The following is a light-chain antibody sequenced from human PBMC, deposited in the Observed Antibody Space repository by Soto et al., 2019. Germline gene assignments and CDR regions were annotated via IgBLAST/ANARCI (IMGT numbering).Light chain of an antibody. CDR2: GAS. V-gene: IGKV3-20*01. CDR3: QQYGSSLFP. J-gene: IGKJ3*01. Sequence: EIVLTQSPGTLSLSPGERATLSCRASQSVSSSYLAWDQQKPGQAPSLRIYGASSRATGIPDRFSGNGSGTDSTLPISRLEPEDFAVYYCQQYGSSLFPFGPGTTVDIK. CDR1: QSVSSSY.